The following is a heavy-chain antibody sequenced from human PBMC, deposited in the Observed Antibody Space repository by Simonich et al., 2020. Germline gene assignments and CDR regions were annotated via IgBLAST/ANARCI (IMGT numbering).Heavy chain of an antibody. Sequence: EVQLVESGGGLVQPGGSLRLSCAASGFTFSSYWMSWVRQAPGNGLEGVANIKQDGSEKYYVDSVKGRFTISRDNAKNSLYLQMNSLRAEDTAVYYCAREGIAARDAFDIWGQGTMVTVSS. J-gene: IGHJ3*02. CDR3: AREGIAARDAFDI. CDR2: IKQDGSEK. CDR1: GFTFSSYW. V-gene: IGHV3-7*01. D-gene: IGHD6-6*01.